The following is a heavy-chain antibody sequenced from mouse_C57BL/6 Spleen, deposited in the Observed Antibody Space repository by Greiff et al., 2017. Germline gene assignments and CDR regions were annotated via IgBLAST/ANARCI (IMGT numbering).Heavy chain of an antibody. Sequence: EVQLMESGGGLVKPGGSLKLSCAASGFTFSDYGMHWVRQAPEKGLEWVAYICSGGSTIYYADPVKGRFTISRDNAKNTLFLQMTSLRSEDTTKYYCARDAYYAMDYWGKGTSVIVSS. V-gene: IGHV5-17*01. CDR1: GFTFSDYG. J-gene: IGHJ4*01. CDR2: ICSGGSTI. CDR3: ARDAYYAMDY.